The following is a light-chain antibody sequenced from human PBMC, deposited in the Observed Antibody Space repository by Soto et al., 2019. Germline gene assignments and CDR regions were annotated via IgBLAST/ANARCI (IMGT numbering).Light chain of an antibody. CDR2: EVS. J-gene: IGLJ1*01. V-gene: IGLV2-14*01. Sequence: QSVLTQPASVSGSPGQSITIPCTGTSSDVGGYNYVSWYQQQSGKAPKLIIHEVSNRPSGVSNRFSGSKSGNTASLTISGLQAEDEADYYCDSYTSSRAYVLGIGTKVTVL. CDR1: SSDVGGYNY. CDR3: DSYTSSRAYV.